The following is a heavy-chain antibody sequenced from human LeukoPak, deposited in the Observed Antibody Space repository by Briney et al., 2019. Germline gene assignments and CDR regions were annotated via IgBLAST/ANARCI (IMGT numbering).Heavy chain of an antibody. CDR2: ISSSGSYT. J-gene: IGHJ4*02. D-gene: IGHD2-15*01. CDR3: ASSYCSGGSCYAFDY. CDR1: GFTFSDYY. Sequence: GGSLRLSCAASGFTFSDYYMSWIRQAPGKGLEWVSYISSSGSYTNYADSVKGRFTISRDNAKNSLYLQMNSLRAEDTAVYYCASSYCSGGSCYAFDYWGQGTLVTVSS. V-gene: IGHV3-11*06.